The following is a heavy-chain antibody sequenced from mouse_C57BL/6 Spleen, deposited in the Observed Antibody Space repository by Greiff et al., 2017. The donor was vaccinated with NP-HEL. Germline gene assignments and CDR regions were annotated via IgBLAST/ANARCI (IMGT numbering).Heavy chain of an antibody. CDR1: GFSFNTYA. CDR3: VRQRDGHFDY. V-gene: IGHV10-1*01. D-gene: IGHD2-3*01. J-gene: IGHJ2*01. Sequence: EVKLMESGGGLVQPKGSLKLSCAASGFSFNTYAMNWVRQAPGKGLEWVARIRSKSNNYATYYADSVKDRFTISRDDSESMLYLQMNNLKTEDTAMYYCVRQRDGHFDYWGQGTTLTVSS. CDR2: IRSKSNNYAT.